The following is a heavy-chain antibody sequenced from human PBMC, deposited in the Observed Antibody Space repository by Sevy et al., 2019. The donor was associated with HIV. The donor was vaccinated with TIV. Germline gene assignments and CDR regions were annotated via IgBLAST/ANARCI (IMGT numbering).Heavy chain of an antibody. V-gene: IGHV1-2*02. D-gene: IGHD1-26*01. CDR2: INPKSGGT. CDR1: GGTFSKYA. CDR3: AREAGSTYYGLIDF. J-gene: IGHJ4*02. Sequence: ASVKVSCKASGGTFSKYAITWVRQAPGQGLEWMGGINPKSGGTKYAQNFQGRFTMTRDTSISTAYMEVTRLRFDDTALYYCAREAGSTYYGLIDFWGQGSLVTVSS.